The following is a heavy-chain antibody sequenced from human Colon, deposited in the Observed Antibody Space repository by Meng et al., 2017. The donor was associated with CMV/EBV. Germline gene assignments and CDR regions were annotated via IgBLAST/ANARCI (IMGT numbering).Heavy chain of an antibody. CDR1: GFTFSSYA. V-gene: IGHV3-23*01. D-gene: IGHD3-22*01. Sequence: GGSLRLSCAASGFTFSSYAMTWVRQAPGKGLEWVAGVSGRGGTTNYADSVKGRFTISRDNANNTLYLQLNSLRAEDTGVYYCAKERYDSSGFWEYYYYHGLDVWGQGTTVTVSS. J-gene: IGHJ6*02. CDR3: AKERYDSSGFWEYYYYHGLDV. CDR2: VSGRGGTT.